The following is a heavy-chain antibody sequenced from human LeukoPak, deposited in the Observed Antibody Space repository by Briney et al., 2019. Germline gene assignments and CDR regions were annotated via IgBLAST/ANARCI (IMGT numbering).Heavy chain of an antibody. CDR3: ARGYCERVSVFDY. D-gene: IGHD3-22*01. CDR1: GYTFTSYG. V-gene: IGHV1-18*04. CDR2: ISAYTGNT. Sequence: ASVKVSCKASGYTFTSYGISWVRRAPGQGLEWMGWISAYTGNTNYAQKLQGRVIMTTDTHTNTAYMELRSLRSDDTAVYYCARGYCERVSVFDYWGQGTLVTVSS. J-gene: IGHJ4*02.